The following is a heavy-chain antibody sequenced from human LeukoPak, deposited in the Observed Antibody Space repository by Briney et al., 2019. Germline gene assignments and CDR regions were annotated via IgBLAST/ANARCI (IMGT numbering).Heavy chain of an antibody. Sequence: PGGSLRLSCAASGSSFSNYGMHWVRQAPGKGLEWVAVISYDGGNKYYADSVKGRFTVSRDNSKNKLYLQMNSLRAEDTAVYYCVKGGDGYNSDYWGQGTLVTVSS. CDR1: GSSFSNYG. D-gene: IGHD5-24*01. CDR3: VKGGDGYNSDY. CDR2: ISYDGGNK. J-gene: IGHJ4*02. V-gene: IGHV3-30*18.